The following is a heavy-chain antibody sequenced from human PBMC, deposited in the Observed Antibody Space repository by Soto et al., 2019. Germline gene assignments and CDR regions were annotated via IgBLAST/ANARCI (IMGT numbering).Heavy chain of an antibody. CDR2: MNPNSGNT. CDR3: AREPSDDFWSGYTPWGYYYYGMDV. J-gene: IGHJ6*02. V-gene: IGHV1-8*01. Sequence: GASVKVSCKASGYTFTSYDINWVRQATGQGLEWMGWMNPNSGNTGYAQKFQGRVTMTRNTSISTAYMELSSLRSEDTAVYYCAREPSDDFWSGYTPWGYYYYGMDVWGQGTTVTVS. CDR1: GYTFTSYD. D-gene: IGHD3-3*01.